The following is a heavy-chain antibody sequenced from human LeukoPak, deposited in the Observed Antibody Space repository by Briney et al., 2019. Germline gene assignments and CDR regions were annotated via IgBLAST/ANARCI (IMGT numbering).Heavy chain of an antibody. D-gene: IGHD3-3*01. CDR3: ARDFGVIRRS. V-gene: IGHV3-30-3*01. CDR2: MSYEETYK. J-gene: IGHJ5*02. Sequence: GGSLRLSCAASGFTFSSYTMHWVRQAPGKGLEWVAVMSYEETYKNYAEAVKGRFTISRDDSKNTLLLQMSSLRPEDTAVYYCARDFGVIRRSWGQGTLVSVSS. CDR1: GFTFSSYT.